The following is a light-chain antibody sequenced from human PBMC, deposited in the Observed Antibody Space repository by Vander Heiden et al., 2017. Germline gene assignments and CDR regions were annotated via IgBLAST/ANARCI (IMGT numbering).Light chain of an antibody. J-gene: IGLJ2*01. V-gene: IGLV2-14*01. Sequence: QSSLTLPPSAPGSAGQSNTISCTGTSSKVGGYNYVSWYQQHPGKAPKLMIYDVSNRPSGVSNRFSGSKSGNTASLTISGLQAEDEADYYCSSYTSSSVVFGGGTKLTVL. CDR3: SSYTSSSVV. CDR1: SSKVGGYNY. CDR2: DVS.